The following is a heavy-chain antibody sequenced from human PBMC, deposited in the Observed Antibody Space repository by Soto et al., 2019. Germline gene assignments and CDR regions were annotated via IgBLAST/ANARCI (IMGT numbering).Heavy chain of an antibody. CDR1: GFTFSSYA. CDR2: ISGSGGST. CDR3: ANNRYGDSGAYYYYYMDV. D-gene: IGHD4-17*01. J-gene: IGHJ6*03. Sequence: GGSLRLSCAASGFTFSSYAMSWVRQAPGKGLEWVSAISGSGGSTYYADSVKGRFTISRDNSKNTLYLQMNSLRAEDTALYCCANNRYGDSGAYYYYYMDVWGKGTTVTVSS. V-gene: IGHV3-23*01.